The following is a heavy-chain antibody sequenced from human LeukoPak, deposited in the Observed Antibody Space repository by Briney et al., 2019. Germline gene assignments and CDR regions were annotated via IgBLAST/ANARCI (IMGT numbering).Heavy chain of an antibody. J-gene: IGHJ4*02. Sequence: GGSLRLSCAASGFTFDDYAMLWVRQAPGKGLEWVSGISWNSGSIGYADSVKGRFTISRDNAKNSLYLQMNSLRAEDTALYYCAKVSGYDSSFDYWGQGTLVTVSS. V-gene: IGHV3-9*01. CDR3: AKVSGYDSSFDY. CDR2: ISWNSGSI. D-gene: IGHD5-12*01. CDR1: GFTFDDYA.